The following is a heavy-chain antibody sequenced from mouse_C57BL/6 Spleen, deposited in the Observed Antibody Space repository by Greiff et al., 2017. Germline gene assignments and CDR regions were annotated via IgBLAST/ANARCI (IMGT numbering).Heavy chain of an antibody. V-gene: IGHV2-5*01. CDR3: AKNPDGYSGYFDV. CDR2: IWRGGST. J-gene: IGHJ1*03. Sequence: VQLVESGPGLVQPSQSLSITCTVSGFSLTSYGVHWVRQSPGKGLEWLGVIWRGGSTDYNAAFMSRLSITKDNSKSQVFFKMNSLQADDTAIYYCAKNPDGYSGYFDVWGTGTTVTVSS. D-gene: IGHD2-3*01. CDR1: GFSLTSYG.